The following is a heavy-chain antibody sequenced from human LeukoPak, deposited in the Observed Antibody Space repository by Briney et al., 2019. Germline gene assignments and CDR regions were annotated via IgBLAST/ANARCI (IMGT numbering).Heavy chain of an antibody. V-gene: IGHV3-74*01. D-gene: IGHD3-22*01. J-gene: IGHJ4*02. CDR1: GFTFSNYW. CDR2: IYNDGSTT. CDR3: ARELAMKDYYDSSGYYYVLDY. Sequence: TGGSLRLSCAASGFTFSNYWMHWVRQAPGKGLVWVARIYNDGSTTHYADSVKGRFTISRDNAKNTLSLQMNSLRAEDTAVYYCARELAMKDYYDSSGYYYVLDYWGQGTLVTVSS.